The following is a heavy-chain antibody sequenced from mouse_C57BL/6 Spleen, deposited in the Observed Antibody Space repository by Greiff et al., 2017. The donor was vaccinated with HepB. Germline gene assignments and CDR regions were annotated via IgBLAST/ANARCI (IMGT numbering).Heavy chain of an antibody. D-gene: IGHD2-1*01. J-gene: IGHJ3*01. CDR3: ARGGDYGNYWFAY. V-gene: IGHV1-72*01. CDR2: IDPNSGGT. CDR1: GYTFTSYW. Sequence: QVQLQQSGAELVKPGASVKLSCKASGYTFTSYWMHWVKQRPGRGLEWSGRIDPNSGGTKYNEKFKSKATLTVDKPSSTAYMQLSSLTSEDSAVYYCARGGDYGNYWFAYWGQGTLVTVSA.